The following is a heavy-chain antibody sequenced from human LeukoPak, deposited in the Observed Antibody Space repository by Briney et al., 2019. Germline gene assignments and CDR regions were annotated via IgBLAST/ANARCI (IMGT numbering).Heavy chain of an antibody. CDR3: ARVDGELPYY. J-gene: IGHJ4*02. D-gene: IGHD4-17*01. V-gene: IGHV3-74*01. CDR2: IISDGSST. CDR1: GFTFSSYW. Sequence: GGSLRLSCAASGFTFSSYWMHWVRQAPGKGLVWVSRIISDGSSTSYADSVKGRFTISRDNAKNTLYLQMNSLRAEDTAVYYCARVDGELPYYWGQGTLVTVSS.